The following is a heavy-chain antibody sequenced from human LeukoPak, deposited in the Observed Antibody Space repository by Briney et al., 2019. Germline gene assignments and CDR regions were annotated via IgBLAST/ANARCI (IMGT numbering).Heavy chain of an antibody. J-gene: IGHJ5*02. V-gene: IGHV5-51*01. CDR3: ARGGAGYCSSTSCYTVGWFDP. CDR1: GYSFTSYW. D-gene: IGHD2-2*02. Sequence: GESLKISCKGSGYSFTSYWIGWVRQMPGKGLEWMGIIYPGDSDTRYSPSFQGQVTISADKSISTAYLQWSSLKASDTAMYYCARGGAGYCSSTSCYTVGWFDPWGQGTLVTVSS. CDR2: IYPGDSDT.